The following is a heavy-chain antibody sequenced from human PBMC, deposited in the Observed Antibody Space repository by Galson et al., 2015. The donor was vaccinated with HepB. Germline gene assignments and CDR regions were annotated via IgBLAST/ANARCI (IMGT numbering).Heavy chain of an antibody. CDR1: GFTFSDYY. D-gene: IGHD1-14*01. J-gene: IGHJ6*02. CDR3: ARRQHIPTGGTTYYYALDV. Sequence: SLRLSCAASGFTFSDYYMSWIRQAPGKGLEWISYISSNGGYTNYADSVKGRFIISRDNAKNSLYLQMNVLRAEDTAVYYCARRQHIPTGGTTYYYALDVWGQGTTVTVSS. CDR2: ISSNGGYT. V-gene: IGHV3-11*06.